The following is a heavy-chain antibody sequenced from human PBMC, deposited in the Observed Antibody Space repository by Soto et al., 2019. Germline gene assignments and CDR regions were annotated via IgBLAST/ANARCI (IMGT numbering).Heavy chain of an antibody. CDR2: ISSSGTII. V-gene: IGHV3-48*02. CDR1: GFTFSTYS. Sequence: GGSLRLSCAASGFTFSTYSINWVRQAPGKGLEWVSFISSSGTIIYYADSVKGRFLISRDNAKNSLYLQMNGLRDDDTAVYYCATEHYGSNSAALDSWGKGT. CDR3: ATEHYGSNSAALDS. J-gene: IGHJ4*02. D-gene: IGHD4-17*01.